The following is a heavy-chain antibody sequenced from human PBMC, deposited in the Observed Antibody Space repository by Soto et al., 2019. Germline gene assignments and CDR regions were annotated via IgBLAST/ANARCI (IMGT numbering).Heavy chain of an antibody. J-gene: IGHJ4*02. V-gene: IGHV3-73*02. D-gene: IGHD5-18*01. CDR2: IRNKVNTYAT. CDR3: TRRRDWTAMDPLDY. Sequence: EGQLVESGGGLVQPGGSLKLSCAASGFTFTDSAIHWVRQTSEKGLEWVGRIRNKVNTYATAYAESVKGRFTISRDDSINTVYLHMNRLKTEDTAVYYCTRRRDWTAMDPLDYWGQGTLVTVSS. CDR1: GFTFTDSA.